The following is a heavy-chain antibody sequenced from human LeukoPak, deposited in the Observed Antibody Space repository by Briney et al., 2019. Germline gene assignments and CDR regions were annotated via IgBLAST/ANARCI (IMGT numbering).Heavy chain of an antibody. V-gene: IGHV3-53*01. CDR2: LYSGGTT. J-gene: IGHJ4*02. CDR3: ARGDGYNFFDC. CDR1: GFTVSSKY. D-gene: IGHD5-24*01. Sequence: PGGSLRLSCAASGFTVSSKYMSWVRQAPGKGLEWVSVLYSGGTTYYADSVKGRFTISRDNSKNALYLQMNSLRAEDTAVYYCARGDGYNFFDCWGQGTLVTVSS.